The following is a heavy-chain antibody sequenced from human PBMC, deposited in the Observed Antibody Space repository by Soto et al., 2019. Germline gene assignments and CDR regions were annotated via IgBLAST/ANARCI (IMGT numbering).Heavy chain of an antibody. Sequence: ASVKVSCKVSGYTLTELSMHWVRQAPGKGLGWMGGFDPEDGETIYAQKFQGRVTMTEDTSTDTAYMELSSLRSEDTAVYYCATEYSSGWTYYFDYWGQGTLVTVSS. V-gene: IGHV1-24*01. D-gene: IGHD6-19*01. CDR2: FDPEDGET. J-gene: IGHJ4*02. CDR3: ATEYSSGWTYYFDY. CDR1: GYTLTELS.